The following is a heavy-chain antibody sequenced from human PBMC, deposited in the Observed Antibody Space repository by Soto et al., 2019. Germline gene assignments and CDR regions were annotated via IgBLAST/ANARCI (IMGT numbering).Heavy chain of an antibody. J-gene: IGHJ5*02. CDR1: GYTFTSYG. V-gene: IGHV1-18*01. Sequence: QVQLVQSGAEVKKPGASVKVSCKASGYTFTSYGISWVRQAPGQGLEWMGWISAYNGNTNYAQKLQGRVTMTTDTSTSTGYMEVRSLRSDDTAVYYCEGDEGRGAVAGTGFDPWGQGTLVSVSS. CDR3: EGDEGRGAVAGTGFDP. D-gene: IGHD6-19*01. CDR2: ISAYNGNT.